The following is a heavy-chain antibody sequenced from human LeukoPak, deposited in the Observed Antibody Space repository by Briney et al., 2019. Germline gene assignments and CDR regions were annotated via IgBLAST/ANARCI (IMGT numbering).Heavy chain of an antibody. Sequence: ASVKVSCKASGYTFTSYGISGVRQAPGQGLEWMGWISAYNGNTNYAQKLQGRVTMTTDTSTSTAYMELRSLRSDDTAVYYCARDAVVVPAAYYYGMDVWGQGTTVTVSS. CDR3: ARDAVVVPAAYYYGMDV. V-gene: IGHV1-18*01. J-gene: IGHJ6*02. D-gene: IGHD2-2*01. CDR2: ISAYNGNT. CDR1: GYTFTSYG.